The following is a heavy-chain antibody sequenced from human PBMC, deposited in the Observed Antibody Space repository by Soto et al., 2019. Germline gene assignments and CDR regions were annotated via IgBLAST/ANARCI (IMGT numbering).Heavy chain of an antibody. Sequence: QVQLVDSGGGVVQPGRSLRLSCAASGFIFSSYGMHWVRQAPGKGLEWVAGIWFDGSNKYYADSVKGRFTISRDNSRNTLYLQMNGLRAEDTAVYYCARDAKSVETTGGFDYWGQGTLVTGSS. D-gene: IGHD1-26*01. CDR1: GFIFSSYG. CDR3: ARDAKSVETTGGFDY. CDR2: IWFDGSNK. J-gene: IGHJ4*02. V-gene: IGHV3-33*01.